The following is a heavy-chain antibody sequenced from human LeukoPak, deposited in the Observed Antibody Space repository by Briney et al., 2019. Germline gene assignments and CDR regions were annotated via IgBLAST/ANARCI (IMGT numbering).Heavy chain of an antibody. CDR1: GFTFSSYG. V-gene: IGHV3-30*18. Sequence: PGRSLRLSCAASGFTFSSYGMHWVRQAPGKGLEWVAVISYDGSNKYYADSVKGRFTISRDNSKNTLYLQMNSLRAEDTAVYYCAKVLGIAAIFDAFDIWGQGTMVTVSS. CDR2: ISYDGSNK. CDR3: AKVLGIAAIFDAFDI. J-gene: IGHJ3*02. D-gene: IGHD6-25*01.